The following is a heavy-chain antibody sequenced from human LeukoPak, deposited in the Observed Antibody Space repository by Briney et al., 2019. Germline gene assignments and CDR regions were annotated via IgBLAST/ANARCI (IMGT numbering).Heavy chain of an antibody. V-gene: IGHV3-15*01. Sequence: KTGGSLRLSGAASGFTFSNAWMSWGRQAPGKGLEWFGRIKSKTDGGTTDYAAPVKGRFTISRDDSKNTLCLQINSLKTDDTAVYYCTTGITMVRGVIHLIDYWGQGTLVTVSS. CDR2: IKSKTDGGTT. CDR1: GFTFSNAW. CDR3: TTGITMVRGVIHLIDY. J-gene: IGHJ4*02. D-gene: IGHD3-10*01.